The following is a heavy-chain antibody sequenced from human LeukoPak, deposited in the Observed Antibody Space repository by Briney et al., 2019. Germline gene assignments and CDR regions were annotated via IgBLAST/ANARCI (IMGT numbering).Heavy chain of an antibody. D-gene: IGHD1-14*01. Sequence: SQTLSLTCAISEDSVSSNSVAWNWIRQSPSRGLEWLGRTYYGSKWNNDYALSVKSRITINPDTSKNQFSLQLNSVTPEDTAVYYCTRGRNSAFDYWGQGTLVTVSS. J-gene: IGHJ4*02. CDR2: TYYGSKWNN. CDR1: EDSVSSNSVA. V-gene: IGHV6-1*01. CDR3: TRGRNSAFDY.